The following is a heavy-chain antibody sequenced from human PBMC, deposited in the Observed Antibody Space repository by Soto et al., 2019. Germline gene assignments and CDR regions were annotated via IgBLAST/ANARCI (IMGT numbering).Heavy chain of an antibody. V-gene: IGHV3-7*01. Sequence: GGSLRLSCAASGFTFSSYWMSWVRQAPGKGLEWVANIKQDGSEKYYVDSVKGRFTISRDNAKNSLYLQMNSLRAEDTAVYYCARSVVATINRDIVVVVAAMIFDYWGQGTLVTVSS. J-gene: IGHJ4*02. CDR3: ARSVVATINRDIVVVVAAMIFDY. CDR1: GFTFSSYW. D-gene: IGHD2-15*01. CDR2: IKQDGSEK.